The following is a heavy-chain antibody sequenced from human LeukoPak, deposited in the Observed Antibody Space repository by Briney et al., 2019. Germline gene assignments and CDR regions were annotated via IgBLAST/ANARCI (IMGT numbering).Heavy chain of an antibody. CDR2: IHPGDSDT. J-gene: IGHJ4*02. CDR1: GYTFTNYW. D-gene: IGHD2-15*01. V-gene: IGHV5-51*01. CDR3: ATHAGYCTGGKCYSFYYFDY. Sequence: GESLKISCKASGYTFTNYWIGWVRHTPGKGLEWMGIIHPGDSDTRYRTSFQGKVTMSVDESTSTAYLHWTSLKASDTAIYYCATHAGYCTGGKCYSFYYFDYWGQGTLVTVSS.